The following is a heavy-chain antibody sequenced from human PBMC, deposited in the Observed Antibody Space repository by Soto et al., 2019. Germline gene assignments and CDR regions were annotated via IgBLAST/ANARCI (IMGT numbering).Heavy chain of an antibody. J-gene: IGHJ6*02. V-gene: IGHV1-69*06. CDR1: GGTFSSYA. D-gene: IGHD3-22*01. CDR3: ARVSSGYLYYYGMDV. Sequence: SVKVSCKAYGGTFSSYAISWVGQAPGQGLEWMGGIIPIFGTANYAQKFQGRVTITADKSTSTAYMELSSLRSEDTAVYYCARVSSGYLYYYGMDVWGQGTTVTVS. CDR2: IIPIFGTA.